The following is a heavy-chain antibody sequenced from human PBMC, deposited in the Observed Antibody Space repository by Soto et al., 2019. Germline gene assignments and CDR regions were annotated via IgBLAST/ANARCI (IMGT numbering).Heavy chain of an antibody. J-gene: IGHJ4*02. CDR2: IYHSGST. CDR1: GGSISSGGYS. CDR3: ARGYCSGGSCYQGFDS. D-gene: IGHD2-15*01. Sequence: QLQLQESGSGLVKPSQTLSLTCAVSGGSISSGGYSWSWIRQPPGKGLEWIGYIYHSGSTYYNPSLGSRVTISVDRSQNQFSLKLSSVTAADTAVYYCARGYCSGGSCYQGFDSWGQGTLVTVSS. V-gene: IGHV4-30-2*01.